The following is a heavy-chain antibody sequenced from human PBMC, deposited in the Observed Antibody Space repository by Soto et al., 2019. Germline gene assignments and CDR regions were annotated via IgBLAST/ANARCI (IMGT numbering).Heavy chain of an antibody. V-gene: IGHV1-69*06. D-gene: IGHD3-22*01. Sequence: QVQLVQSGAEVKKPGSSVKVSCKASGGTFSSYAISWVRQAPGQGLEWMGGIIPIFGTANYAKKFQGRVTITADKSTSTAYMELSSLRSEDTAVYYCARGVSYYYDSSGYYYFDYWGQGTLVTVSS. CDR3: ARGVSYYYDSSGYYYFDY. CDR1: GGTFSSYA. J-gene: IGHJ4*02. CDR2: IIPIFGTA.